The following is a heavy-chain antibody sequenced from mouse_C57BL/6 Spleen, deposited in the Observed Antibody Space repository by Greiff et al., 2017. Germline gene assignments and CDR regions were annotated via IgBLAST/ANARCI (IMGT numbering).Heavy chain of an antibody. CDR1: GFTFSNYW. J-gene: IGHJ4*01. V-gene: IGHV6-3*01. CDR3: TVQLGRGAMDY. Sequence: EVMLVESGGGLVQPGGSMKLSCVASGFTFSNYWMNWVRQSPEKGLEWVAQIRLKSDNYATHYAESVKGMFTISRDDSKSSVYLQMNNLRAEDTGIYYCTVQLGRGAMDYWGQGTSVTVSS. D-gene: IGHD4-1*02. CDR2: IRLKSDNYAT.